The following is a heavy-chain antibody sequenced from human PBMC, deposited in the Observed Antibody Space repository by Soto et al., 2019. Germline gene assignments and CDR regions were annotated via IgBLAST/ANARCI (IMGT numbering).Heavy chain of an antibody. CDR1: GFTFSSHW. V-gene: IGHV3-7*01. CDR3: ARDAPDYSMDV. CDR2: IKRDGSEK. Sequence: EVQLVESGGGLVQPGGSLRLSCAASGFTFSSHWMTWVRQAPGKGLEWVANIKRDGSEKYYVDSVKGRLTISRDNAKNSLFLQMNSLRAEDTAVYFCARDAPDYSMDVWGKGTTVTVSS. J-gene: IGHJ6*03.